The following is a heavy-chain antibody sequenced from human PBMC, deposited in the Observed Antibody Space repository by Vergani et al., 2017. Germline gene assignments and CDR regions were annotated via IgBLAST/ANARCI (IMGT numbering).Heavy chain of an antibody. CDR2: ISGSGGST. D-gene: IGHD1-26*01. V-gene: IGHV3-23*01. Sequence: EVQLLESGGGLVQPGGSLSLSCAASGFTFSSYAMSWVRQAPGKGLEWVSAISGSGGSTYYADSVKGRFTISRDNSKNTLYLQMNSLRAEDTAVYYGAKEETQSIGGATGLDYWGQGTLGTVSS. J-gene: IGHJ4*02. CDR3: AKEETQSIGGATGLDY. CDR1: GFTFSSYA.